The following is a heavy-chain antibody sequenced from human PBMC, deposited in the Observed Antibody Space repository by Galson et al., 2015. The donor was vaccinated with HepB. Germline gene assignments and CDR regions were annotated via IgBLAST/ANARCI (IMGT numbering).Heavy chain of an antibody. J-gene: IGHJ4*02. CDR2: ISGSGGST. Sequence: SLRLSCAASGFTFSSYAMSWVRQAPGKGLEWVSAISGSGGSTYYADSVKGRFTISRDNSKNTLYLQMNSLRAEDTAVYYCAKDRRKYCSSTSCAITDYWGQGTLVTVSS. CDR1: GFTFSSYA. D-gene: IGHD2-2*01. V-gene: IGHV3-23*01. CDR3: AKDRRKYCSSTSCAITDY.